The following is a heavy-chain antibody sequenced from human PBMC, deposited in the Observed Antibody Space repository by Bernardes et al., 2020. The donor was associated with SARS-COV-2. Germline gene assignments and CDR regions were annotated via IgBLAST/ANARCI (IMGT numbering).Heavy chain of an antibody. D-gene: IGHD6-13*01. V-gene: IGHV3-7*02. CDR1: GFFFSRYW. Sequence: GSLILSCASSGFFFSRYWMSWLRQAPGKGLGWVANINQDGSQRNYVDSVRGRFTITRDNAANSLFLQLNRLRDEDTAIYYCAQHPSSSFDHWGQRTLVTVSS. CDR3: AQHPSSSFDH. J-gene: IGHJ4*02. CDR2: INQDGSQR.